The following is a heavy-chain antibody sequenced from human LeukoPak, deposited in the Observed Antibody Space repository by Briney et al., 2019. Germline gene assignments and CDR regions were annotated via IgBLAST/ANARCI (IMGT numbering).Heavy chain of an antibody. CDR3: ARLIGVVIRNNWFDP. J-gene: IGHJ5*02. CDR1: GYSFTSYW. V-gene: IGHV5-51*01. CDR2: IYPGDSDT. D-gene: IGHD3-3*01. Sequence: GESLKISCKGSGYSFTSYWIGWVRQMPGKGLEWMGTIYPGDSDTRYSPSFQGQVTISADKSISTAYLQWSSLKASDTAMYYCARLIGVVIRNNWFDPWGQGTLVTVSS.